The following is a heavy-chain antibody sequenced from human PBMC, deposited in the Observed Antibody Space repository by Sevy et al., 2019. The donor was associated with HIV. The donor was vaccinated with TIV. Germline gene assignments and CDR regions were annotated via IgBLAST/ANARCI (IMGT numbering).Heavy chain of an antibody. J-gene: IGHJ4*02. CDR2: FDPEDGET. D-gene: IGHD3-22*01. CDR3: AITKDYYDSSGYHFDY. V-gene: IGHV1-24*01. CDR1: GYTLIQLS. Sequence: ASVKVSCKVSGYTLIQLSMHWVRQVPGKGLEWMGSFDPEDGETIYAQKFQGRVTMTEDTSTDTAYMELSSLKSEDTAIFYCAITKDYYDSSGYHFDYWGQGTLVTVSS.